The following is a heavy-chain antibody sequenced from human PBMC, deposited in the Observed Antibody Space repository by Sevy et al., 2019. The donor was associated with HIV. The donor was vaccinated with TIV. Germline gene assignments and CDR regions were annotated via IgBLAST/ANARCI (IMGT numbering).Heavy chain of an antibody. J-gene: IGHJ4*02. CDR1: GGTFSNYA. CDR2: IMPLLGKR. CDR3: ARGRDEYNQRTSSDY. Sequence: ASVKVSCKASGGTFSNYAIIWVRQAPGQGLEWMGAIMPLLGKREYAQKFQGRVTIVADESTSTAYMELNSLRSEDTAIYFCARGRDEYNQRTSSDYWGQGSLVTVSS. D-gene: IGHD1-1*01. V-gene: IGHV1-69*13.